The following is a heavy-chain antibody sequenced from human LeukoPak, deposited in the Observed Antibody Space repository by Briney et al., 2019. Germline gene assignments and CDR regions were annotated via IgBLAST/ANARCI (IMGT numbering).Heavy chain of an antibody. J-gene: IGHJ6*03. Sequence: PGGSLRLSCAASGFTFSSYWMSWVRQAPGKGLEWVANIKQDGSEKYYGDSVKGRFTISRDNAKNSLCLQMNSLRAEDTAVYYCARDAGATTHYYYMDVWGKGTTVTISS. V-gene: IGHV3-7*01. D-gene: IGHD1-26*01. CDR3: ARDAGATTHYYYMDV. CDR1: GFTFSSYW. CDR2: IKQDGSEK.